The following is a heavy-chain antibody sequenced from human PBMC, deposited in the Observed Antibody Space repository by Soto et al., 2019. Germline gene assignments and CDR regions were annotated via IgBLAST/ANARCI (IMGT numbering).Heavy chain of an antibody. V-gene: IGHV1-18*01. D-gene: IGHD2-2*01. Sequence: SXKVSYTASGYTXNSYGSGLVRQAPGQGLEWIGWISAYNCNTNYAQKLQGKVTITTYTSTITAYMEVRSIISDYTAVYYCARVGSVVVPAALQDYYYYYYGMDVWGQGTTGTVSS. J-gene: IGHJ6*02. CDR1: GYTXNSYG. CDR2: ISAYNCNT. CDR3: ARVGSVVVPAALQDYYYYYYGMDV.